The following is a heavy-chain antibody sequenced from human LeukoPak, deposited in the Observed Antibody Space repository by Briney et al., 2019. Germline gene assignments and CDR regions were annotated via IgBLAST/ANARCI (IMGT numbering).Heavy chain of an antibody. Sequence: ASVKVSCKASGGTFSSYAISWVRQAPGQGVEWMGGIIPIFGTANYSQKFQGRVTITADKSTSTAYMELSSLRSEDTAVYYCAREWAAVAGPQDAFDIWGQGTMVTVSS. V-gene: IGHV1-69*06. D-gene: IGHD6-19*01. J-gene: IGHJ3*02. CDR1: GGTFSSYA. CDR3: AREWAAVAGPQDAFDI. CDR2: IIPIFGTA.